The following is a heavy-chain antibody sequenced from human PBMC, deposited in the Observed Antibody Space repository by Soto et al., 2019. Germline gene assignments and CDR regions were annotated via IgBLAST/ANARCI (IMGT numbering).Heavy chain of an antibody. V-gene: IGHV4-59*08. CDR1: GGSISSYY. CDR2: IYYSGST. CDR3: ARLYARGDYVGYDAFDI. J-gene: IGHJ3*02. D-gene: IGHD4-17*01. Sequence: SETLSLTCTVSGGSISSYYWSWIRQPPGKGLEWIGYIYYSGSTNYNPSLKSRVTISVDTSKNQFSLKLSSVTAADTAVYYCARLYARGDYVGYDAFDIWGQGTMVTVSS.